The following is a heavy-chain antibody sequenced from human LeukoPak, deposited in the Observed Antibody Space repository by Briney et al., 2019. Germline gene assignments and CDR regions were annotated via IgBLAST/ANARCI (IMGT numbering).Heavy chain of an antibody. CDR1: GFTFGGYA. Sequence: GGSLRLSCTASGFTFGGYAMSWVRQAPGKGLEWVGFIRSKAYGGTTEYAASVKGRFTISRDDSKSIAYLQMNSLKTEDTAVYYCTRGPTREQQLPFRYWGQGTLVTVSS. CDR2: IRSKAYGGTT. J-gene: IGHJ4*02. CDR3: TRGPTREQQLPFRY. V-gene: IGHV3-49*04. D-gene: IGHD6-13*01.